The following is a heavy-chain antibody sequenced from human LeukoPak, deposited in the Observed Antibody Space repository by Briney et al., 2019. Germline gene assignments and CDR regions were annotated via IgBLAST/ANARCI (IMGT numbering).Heavy chain of an antibody. V-gene: IGHV1-46*01. Sequence: ASVKVSCKPSGYTFTNYYMHWVRQAPGQGLEWMGVINPSGDSTRYEQKFQDRVTMTRETSTRTVYMELSSLRSEDTAVYYCARGYSCSYRIDYWGQGTLVTVSS. CDR1: GYTFTNYY. J-gene: IGHJ4*02. CDR2: INPSGDST. D-gene: IGHD5-18*01. CDR3: ARGYSCSYRIDY.